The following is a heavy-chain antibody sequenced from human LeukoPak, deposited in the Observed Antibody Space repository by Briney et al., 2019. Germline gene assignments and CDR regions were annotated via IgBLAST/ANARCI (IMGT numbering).Heavy chain of an antibody. J-gene: IGHJ3*02. CDR3: ARDIWVVPPQGDAFDI. Sequence: SETLSLTCTVSGGSISSGDYYWSWIRQPPGKGLEWIGYIYYSGSTYYNPSLKSRVTISVDTSKNQFSLKLSSVTAADTAVYYCARDIWVVPPQGDAFDIWGQGTMVTVSS. V-gene: IGHV4-30-4*01. D-gene: IGHD2-2*01. CDR2: IYYSGST. CDR1: GGSISSGDYY.